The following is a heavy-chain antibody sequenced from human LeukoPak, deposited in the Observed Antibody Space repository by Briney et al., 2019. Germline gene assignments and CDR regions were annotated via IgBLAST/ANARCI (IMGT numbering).Heavy chain of an antibody. Sequence: PSETLSLTCAVYGGSFSGYHWSWIRQPPGKGLEWIGEINHSGSTNYNPSLKSRVTISVDTSKNQLSLKLSSVTAADTAVYYCARGSGAARPNFDYWGQGTLVTVSS. V-gene: IGHV4-34*01. CDR1: GGSFSGYH. CDR2: INHSGST. D-gene: IGHD6-6*01. CDR3: ARGSGAARPNFDY. J-gene: IGHJ4*02.